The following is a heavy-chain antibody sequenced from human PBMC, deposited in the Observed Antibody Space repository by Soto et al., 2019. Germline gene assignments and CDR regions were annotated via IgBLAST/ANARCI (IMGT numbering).Heavy chain of an antibody. CDR3: SRGSIAAAGLFDY. V-gene: IGHV3-30-3*01. CDR2: ISYDGSNK. Sequence: QVQLVESGGGVVQPGRSLRLSCAASRFTFKNYAMHLVRQAPGKGLEWVASISYDGSNKYYADSVKGRFTISRDNSKNTLYRQMKSLRVEYTAVYYCSRGSIAAAGLFDYWGQGTPVTVSS. CDR1: RFTFKNYA. J-gene: IGHJ4*02. D-gene: IGHD6-13*01.